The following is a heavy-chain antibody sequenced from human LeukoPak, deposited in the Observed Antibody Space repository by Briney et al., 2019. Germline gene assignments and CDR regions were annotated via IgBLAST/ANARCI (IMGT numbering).Heavy chain of an antibody. CDR2: INWNGGST. Sequence: GGSLRLSCAASGFTFDDYGMSWVRQAPGKGLGWVSGINWNGGSTGYADSVKGRLTISRDNAKNSLYLQMNSLRAEDTALYYCARILRYFDRTGYFDFWGQGTLGTVSS. V-gene: IGHV3-20*04. CDR1: GFTFDDYG. J-gene: IGHJ4*02. CDR3: ARILRYFDRTGYFDF. D-gene: IGHD3-9*01.